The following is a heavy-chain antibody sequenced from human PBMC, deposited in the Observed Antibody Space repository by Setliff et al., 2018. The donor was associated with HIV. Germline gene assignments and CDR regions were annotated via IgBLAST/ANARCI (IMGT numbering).Heavy chain of an antibody. Sequence: GASVKVSCKVSGYTHTELSIHWVRQAPGKGLEWMGGFDPEDVETVYAQKFQGRVTMTEDTSTDTAYMELRSLRPEDTAVYYCATVRGYYYYDSSGYTTEDNWSDPWGQGTLVTVSS. J-gene: IGHJ5*02. CDR2: FDPEDVET. V-gene: IGHV1-24*01. CDR3: ATVRGYYYYDSSGYTTEDNWSDP. D-gene: IGHD3-22*01. CDR1: GYTHTELS.